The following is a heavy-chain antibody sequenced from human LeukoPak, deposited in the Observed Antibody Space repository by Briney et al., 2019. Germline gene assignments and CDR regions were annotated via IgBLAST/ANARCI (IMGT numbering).Heavy chain of an antibody. CDR3: AREEGTYCSSTSCRGMNWFDP. CDR2: ISSSSSYI. Sequence: PGGSLRLSCAASGFTFSSYAMSWVRQALGKGLEWVSSISSSSSYIYYADSVKGRFTISRDNAKNSLYLQMNSLRAEDTAVYYCAREEGTYCSSTSCRGMNWFDPWGQGTLVTVSS. CDR1: GFTFSSYA. D-gene: IGHD2-2*01. J-gene: IGHJ5*02. V-gene: IGHV3-21*01.